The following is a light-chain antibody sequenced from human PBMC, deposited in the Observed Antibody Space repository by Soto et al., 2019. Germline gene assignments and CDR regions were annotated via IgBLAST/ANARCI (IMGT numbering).Light chain of an antibody. Sequence: EIVLTQSPATLSLSPGERATLSCRASQSVSSYLAWYQQKPGQAPRLLIYDASNRATGIPARFSGGGSGTDFTLSIMRLEPEDFAVYYCQQRFHWPRFTFGQGTKLEIK. V-gene: IGKV3-11*01. CDR1: QSVSSY. CDR3: QQRFHWPRFT. CDR2: DAS. J-gene: IGKJ2*01.